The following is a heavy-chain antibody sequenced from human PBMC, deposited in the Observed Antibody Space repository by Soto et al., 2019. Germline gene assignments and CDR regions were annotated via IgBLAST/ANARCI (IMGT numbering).Heavy chain of an antibody. J-gene: IGHJ3*02. Sequence: ASVKVSCKXSGGTFSSYAISWVRQAPGQGLEWMGGIIPIFGTANYAQKFQGRVTITADESTSTAYMELSSLRSEDTAVYYCARGRDGYNGDAFDIWGQGTMVTVSS. CDR1: GGTFSSYA. D-gene: IGHD5-12*01. CDR2: IIPIFGTA. CDR3: ARGRDGYNGDAFDI. V-gene: IGHV1-69*13.